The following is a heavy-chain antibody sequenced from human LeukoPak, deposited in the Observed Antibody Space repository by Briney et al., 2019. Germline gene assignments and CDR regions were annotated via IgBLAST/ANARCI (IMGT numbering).Heavy chain of an antibody. CDR2: ISWNSGSI. D-gene: IGHD4-23*01. V-gene: IGHV3-9*01. CDR3: AKGFRFTVVYYYYMDV. CDR1: GFTFDDYA. J-gene: IGHJ6*03. Sequence: HGGSVRLSCPASGFTFDDYAMHWVRQAPGKGLEWVSGISWNSGSIGYADSVKGRFTISRDNAKNSLYLQMNSLRAEDTALYYCAKGFRFTVVYYYYMDVWGKGTTVTVSS.